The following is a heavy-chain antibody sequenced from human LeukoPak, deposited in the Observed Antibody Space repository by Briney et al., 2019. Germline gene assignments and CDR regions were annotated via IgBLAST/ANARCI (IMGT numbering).Heavy chain of an antibody. CDR1: GGSISSGDYY. V-gene: IGHV4-30-4*01. CDR3: ARDYPFGYYYDSSGYWDAFDI. D-gene: IGHD3-22*01. J-gene: IGHJ3*02. Sequence: SQTLSLTCTVSGGSISSGDYYWSWIRQPPGKGLEWIGYIYYSGSTYYNPSLKSRVTISVDTSKNQFSLKLSSVTAADTAVYYCARDYPFGYYYDSSGYWDAFDIWGQGTMVTVSS. CDR2: IYYSGST.